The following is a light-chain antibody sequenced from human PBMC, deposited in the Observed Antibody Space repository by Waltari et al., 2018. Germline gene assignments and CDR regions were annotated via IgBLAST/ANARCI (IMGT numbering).Light chain of an antibody. V-gene: IGLV4-69*01. Sequence: QLVLTQSPSAPASLGASVKLTCTLSSGYSSNVIAWLQQQPEKGPRSLMKVNSDGSHSKGDEIPDRFSGSSSGAERYLTISNLQSEDEADYYCQTGGHGTWVFGGGTKLTVL. CDR2: VNSDGSH. J-gene: IGLJ3*02. CDR3: QTGGHGTWV. CDR1: SGYSSNV.